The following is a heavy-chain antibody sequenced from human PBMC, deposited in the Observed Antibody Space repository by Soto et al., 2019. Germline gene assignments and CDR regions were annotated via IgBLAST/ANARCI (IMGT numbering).Heavy chain of an antibody. V-gene: IGHV6-1*01. Sequence: SQTLSLTCAISGDSVSSNSAAWNWIRQSPSRGLEWLGRTYYRSKWYNDYAVSVKSRITINPDTSKNQFPLQLNSVTPEDTDVYYCARAESLPLTAPNWFDPSGQGALVTVSS. CDR1: GDSVSSNSAA. D-gene: IGHD2-2*01. J-gene: IGHJ5*02. CDR3: ARAESLPLTAPNWFDP. CDR2: TYYRSKWYN.